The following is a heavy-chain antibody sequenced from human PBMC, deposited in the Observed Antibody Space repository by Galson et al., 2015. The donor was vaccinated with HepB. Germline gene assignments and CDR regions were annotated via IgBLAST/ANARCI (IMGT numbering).Heavy chain of an antibody. CDR2: TYYRSKWYN. CDR3: ARVNSSNSPEVFEY. CDR1: GDSVSSNSAA. J-gene: IGHJ4*02. V-gene: IGHV6-1*01. D-gene: IGHD6-13*01. Sequence: CAISGDSVSSNSAAWSWIRQSPSRGLEWLGRTYYRSKWYNDYAVSVKSRITVNPDTSKNQFSLQLNSVTPEDTAVYYCARVNSSNSPEVFEYWGQGTLVTVSS.